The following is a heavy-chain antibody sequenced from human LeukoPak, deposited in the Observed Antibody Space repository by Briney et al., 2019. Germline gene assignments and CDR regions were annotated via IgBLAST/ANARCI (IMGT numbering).Heavy chain of an antibody. J-gene: IGHJ4*02. Sequence: PGGSLRHSCSASGFTFSSYAMHWVRQAPGKGLEYVSGISTNGGSTYYADSVKGRFTISRDNSKNTLYLQMSSLRAEHTAVYYCVKVAGSGSNYDYWGQGALVTVSS. CDR3: VKVAGSGSNYDY. D-gene: IGHD1-26*01. V-gene: IGHV3-64D*06. CDR2: ISTNGGST. CDR1: GFTFSSYA.